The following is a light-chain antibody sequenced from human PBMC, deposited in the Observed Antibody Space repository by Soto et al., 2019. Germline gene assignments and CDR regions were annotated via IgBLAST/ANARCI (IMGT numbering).Light chain of an antibody. J-gene: IGKJ5*01. CDR2: GAS. Sequence: IVLTHSRETLSLSPEERATRSCRASQSVSINLAWYQQKPGQAPRLLIYGASTRATGVPVRFSGSGSGTEFTLTISSLQSDDFAVYYCQQYYNWPSFGQGTRLEI. CDR1: QSVSIN. CDR3: QQYYNWPS. V-gene: IGKV3-15*01.